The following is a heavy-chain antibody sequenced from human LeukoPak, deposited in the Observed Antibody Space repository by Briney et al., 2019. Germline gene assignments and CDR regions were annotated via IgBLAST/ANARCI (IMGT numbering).Heavy chain of an antibody. CDR3: ARDHRYDFWLDY. Sequence: SVKVSCKASGGTFSSYAISWVRQAPGQGLEWMGGIIPIFGTANYAQKFQGRATITADKSTSTAYMELSSLRAEDTAVYYCARDHRYDFWLDYWGQGTLVTVSS. V-gene: IGHV1-69*06. D-gene: IGHD3-3*01. CDR1: GGTFSSYA. CDR2: IIPIFGTA. J-gene: IGHJ4*02.